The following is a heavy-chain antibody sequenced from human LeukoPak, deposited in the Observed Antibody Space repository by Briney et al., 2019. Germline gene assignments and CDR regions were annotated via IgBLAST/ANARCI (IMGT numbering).Heavy chain of an antibody. Sequence: GALRVSREDSGVSLRGCWMRSGCAAPGEGLVWVSRIYREGSDTTYAETVKGRYTISRDNAKNSPYLQMNGLRAEDTAVYYCASSLSLWWNYRCHWGQGTLVSVSS. V-gene: IGHV3-74*03. D-gene: IGHD3-16*02. J-gene: IGHJ4*02. CDR2: IYREGSDT. CDR3: ASSLSLWWNYRCH. CDR1: GVSLRGCW.